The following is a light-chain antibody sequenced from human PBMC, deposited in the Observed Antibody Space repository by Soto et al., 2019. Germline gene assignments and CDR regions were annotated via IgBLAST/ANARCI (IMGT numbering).Light chain of an antibody. CDR2: EVN. J-gene: IGLJ1*01. CDR3: SSYLNYNSEV. V-gene: IGLV2-8*01. Sequence: QSALTQPPSASGSPGESVTISCTGTSTDVGGYNYVSWYQRHPGKAPKLIIYEVNKRPSGVPDRFSGSKSGNTASLTVSGLQAEDEADYYCSSYLNYNSEVFGTGTKV. CDR1: STDVGGYNY.